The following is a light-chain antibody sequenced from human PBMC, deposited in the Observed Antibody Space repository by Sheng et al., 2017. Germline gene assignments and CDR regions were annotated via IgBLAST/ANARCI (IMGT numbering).Light chain of an antibody. J-gene: IGKJ1*01. CDR3: QYRGTWPWT. Sequence: DIVLTQSPATLSLSPGERATLSCRASQSGSSFLAWYQQKPGQAPRLLIYDVSKRATGIPARFSGSGSWDXLTLTISSLEPEDFAVYYCQYRGTWPWTFGQGTKVEV. V-gene: IGKV3-11*01. CDR1: QSGSSF. CDR2: DVS.